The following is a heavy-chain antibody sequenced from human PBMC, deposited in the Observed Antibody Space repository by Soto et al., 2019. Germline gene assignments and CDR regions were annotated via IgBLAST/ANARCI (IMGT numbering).Heavy chain of an antibody. D-gene: IGHD1-1*01. Sequence: DVQLVESGGGLIQPGESLRLSCAAFGLTISGKKYEAWVLQAPGKGLEWVSALYDVSGSFYADSVKGRFTTSSDSSKTTVYLQRNDLRPDDTAVYYCATWHEREHAYDVWGQGTTVTVSS. CDR3: ATWHEREHAYDV. CDR1: GLTISGKKY. CDR2: LYDVSGS. J-gene: IGHJ3*01. V-gene: IGHV3-53*01.